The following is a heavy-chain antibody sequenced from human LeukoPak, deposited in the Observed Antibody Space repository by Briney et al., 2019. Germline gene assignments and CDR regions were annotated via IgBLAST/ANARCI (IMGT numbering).Heavy chain of an antibody. CDR3: TTYTFGSPY. CDR1: GFTFSNAW. J-gene: IGHJ4*02. D-gene: IGHD3-10*01. V-gene: IGHV3-15*07. CDR2: IKPNSDDGTT. Sequence: GGSLRLSCAASGFTFSNAWMNWVRQSPGKGLEWVGRIKPNSDDGTTDYAAPVKGRITISRDDSKNTLFLQMSSLKNEDTAVYYCTTYTFGSPYWGQGTLVTVSS.